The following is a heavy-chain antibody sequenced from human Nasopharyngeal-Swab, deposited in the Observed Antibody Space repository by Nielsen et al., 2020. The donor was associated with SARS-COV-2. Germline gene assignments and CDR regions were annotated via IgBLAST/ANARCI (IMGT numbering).Heavy chain of an antibody. Sequence: GESLKISCAASGFTFSTYAMTWVRQTPGRGLEWVSTISVSGDYTYYADSAKGRFSISRDNSKSTLYLQMNSLRAEDTAVYYCAKHAAYTNSWHHFDYWGQGTLVTVSS. CDR1: GFTFSTYA. CDR2: ISVSGDYT. J-gene: IGHJ4*02. D-gene: IGHD6-13*01. V-gene: IGHV3-23*01. CDR3: AKHAAYTNSWHHFDY.